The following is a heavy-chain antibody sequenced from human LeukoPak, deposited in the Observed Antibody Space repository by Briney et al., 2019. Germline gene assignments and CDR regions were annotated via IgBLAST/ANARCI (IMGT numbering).Heavy chain of an antibody. CDR2: ISYSGST. D-gene: IGHD2-2*01. Sequence: PSETLSLTCTVSGGSISSYYWSWIRQPPGKGLEWIGYISYSGSTNYNPSPKSRVTISVDTSKNQFSLKLRSVTAADTAVYYCARGGDIVVVAAAIDYYYYYYMDVWGKGTTVTVSS. CDR1: GGSISSYY. V-gene: IGHV4-59*01. J-gene: IGHJ6*03. CDR3: ARGGDIVVVAAAIDYYYYYYMDV.